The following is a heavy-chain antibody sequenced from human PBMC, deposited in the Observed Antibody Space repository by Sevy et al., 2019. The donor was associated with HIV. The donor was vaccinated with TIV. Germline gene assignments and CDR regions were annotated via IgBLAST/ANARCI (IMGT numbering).Heavy chain of an antibody. J-gene: IGHJ4*02. V-gene: IGHV3-30-3*01. CDR1: GFTFSSYA. CDR2: ISYDGTNK. Sequence: GGSLRLSCAASGFTFSSYALHWVRQAPGKGLEWLAVISYDGTNKYYAYSVRGRFTISRDNSKNTLHLQMNSLRVEDTAVYFCARARDQGGVYYFDYWGQGTLVTVSS. CDR3: ARARDQGGVYYFDY.